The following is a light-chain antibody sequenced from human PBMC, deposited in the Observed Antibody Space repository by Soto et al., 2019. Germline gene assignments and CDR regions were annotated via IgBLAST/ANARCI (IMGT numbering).Light chain of an antibody. CDR1: QDIRNF. J-gene: IGKJ3*01. CDR3: QNYSSVPY. V-gene: IGKV1-27*01. Sequence: DIPMTQSPTSLSASVGDRVTITCRASQDIRNFVAWYQQKPGKAPKLLIYAASTLQSGVPSWFRGSGSGTDFTRTINSLQTEDVASYSYQNYSSVPYFGPGTKVEIK. CDR2: AAS.